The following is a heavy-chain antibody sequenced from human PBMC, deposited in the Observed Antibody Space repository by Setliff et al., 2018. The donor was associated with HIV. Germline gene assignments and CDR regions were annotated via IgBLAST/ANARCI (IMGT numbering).Heavy chain of an antibody. CDR1: GFTFDEYA. V-gene: IGHV3-9*01. CDR2: IGWNGVSI. CDR3: AREELVGGFDY. Sequence: GGSLRLSCVASGFTFDEYALHWVRQVPGKGLEWVSSIGWNGVSIAYADSVKGRFTISRDNSKNTLYLQMNSLRAEDTAVYYCAREELVGGFDYWGQGTLVTVSS. J-gene: IGHJ4*02. D-gene: IGHD6-13*01.